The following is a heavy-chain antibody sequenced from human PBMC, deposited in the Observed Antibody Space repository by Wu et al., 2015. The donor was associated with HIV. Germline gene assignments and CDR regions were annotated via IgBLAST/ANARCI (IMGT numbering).Heavy chain of an antibody. J-gene: IGHJ5*02. CDR3: ARSTILEEAGWFDP. CDR1: GGIFSNSA. D-gene: IGHD3-3*01. V-gene: IGHV1-69*05. CDR2: IVPVFGTP. Sequence: QVHLVQSGAEVKRPGSSVKVSCKASGGIFSNSAISWVRLAPGGGLEWMGGIVPVFGTPKYIQKFQDRVTITSDESTSTSYMELKSLRSDDTAVYYCARSTILEEAGWFDPWGQGTRVVVSS.